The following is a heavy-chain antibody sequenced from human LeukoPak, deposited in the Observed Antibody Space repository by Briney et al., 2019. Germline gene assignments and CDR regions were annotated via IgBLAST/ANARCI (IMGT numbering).Heavy chain of an antibody. CDR1: GFTFSNYA. CDR3: AKSSQRYFDY. J-gene: IGHJ4*02. CDR2: ISGSGGST. Sequence: GRSLRLSCAASGFTFSNYAIHWVRQAPGKGLEWVSAISGSGGSTYYADSVKGRFTISRDNSKNTLYLQMNSLRAEDTAVYYCAKSSQRYFDYWGQGTLVTVSS. V-gene: IGHV3-23*01. D-gene: IGHD5-18*01.